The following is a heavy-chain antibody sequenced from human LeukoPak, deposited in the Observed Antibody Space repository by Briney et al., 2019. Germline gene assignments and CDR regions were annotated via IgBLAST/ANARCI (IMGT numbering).Heavy chain of an antibody. CDR2: INHSGST. V-gene: IGHV4-34*01. CDR1: GGSFSGYN. D-gene: IGHD3-3*01. J-gene: IGHJ6*03. Sequence: PSETLSLTCAVYGGSFSGYNWSWIRQPPGKGLEWIGEINHSGSTDYNPSLKSRVTISVDTSKNEFSLKLSSVTAADTAVYYCARGRPIFGVAYYMDVWGQGTTVTVSS. CDR3: ARGRPIFGVAYYMDV.